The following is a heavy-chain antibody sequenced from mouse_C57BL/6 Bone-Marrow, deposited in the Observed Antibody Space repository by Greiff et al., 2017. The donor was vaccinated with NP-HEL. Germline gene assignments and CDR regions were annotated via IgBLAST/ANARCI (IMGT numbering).Heavy chain of an antibody. CDR3: AVFYYYGSRGFAY. Sequence: VQLQQSVAELVRPGASVKLSCTASGFNIKNTYMHWVKQRPEQGLEWIGRIDPANGNTKYAPKFQGKATITADTSSNTAYLQLSSLTSEDTAIYYCAVFYYYGSRGFAYWGQGTLVTFSA. D-gene: IGHD1-1*01. CDR2: IDPANGNT. J-gene: IGHJ3*01. V-gene: IGHV14-3*01. CDR1: GFNIKNTY.